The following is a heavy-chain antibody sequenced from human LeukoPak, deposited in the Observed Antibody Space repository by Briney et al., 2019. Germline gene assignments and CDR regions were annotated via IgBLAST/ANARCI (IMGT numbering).Heavy chain of an antibody. CDR1: GFTFNDNV. Sequence: GGSLRLSCSASGFTFNDNVMSWVRQAPGKGLEWVSSITGKSSGTFSADSVKGRFTISRDNSKNTLFLQMDSLRADDTAMYYCAKSRDPLQLWLPDYDVWGQGTMVTVSS. J-gene: IGHJ3*01. V-gene: IGHV3-23*05. CDR2: ITGKSSGT. CDR3: AKSRDPLQLWLPDYDV. D-gene: IGHD5-18*01.